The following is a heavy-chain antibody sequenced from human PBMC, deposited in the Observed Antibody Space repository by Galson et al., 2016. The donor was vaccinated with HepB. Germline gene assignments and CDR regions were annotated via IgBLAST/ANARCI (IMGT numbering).Heavy chain of an antibody. D-gene: IGHD3-10*01. J-gene: IGHJ4*02. CDR2: IHSSGST. Sequence: SETLSLTCTVSGGSISSYYWSWIRQPPGKGLAWIGYIHSSGSTNYNPSLKSRVTISVDTSKNQFSLKLSSVTAADTAVYYCARYTPIVRGVVLGFDNWGQGTLVTVSS. V-gene: IGHV4-59*01. CDR1: GGSISSYY. CDR3: ARYTPIVRGVVLGFDN.